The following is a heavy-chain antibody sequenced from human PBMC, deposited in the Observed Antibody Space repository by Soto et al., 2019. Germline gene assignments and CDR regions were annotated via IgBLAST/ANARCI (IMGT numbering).Heavy chain of an antibody. J-gene: IGHJ4*02. V-gene: IGHV4-4*02. CDR2: IYHSGST. Sequence: PSETLSLTCAVSGGSISSSNWWSWVRQPPGKGLEWIGEIYHSGSTNYNPSLKSRVTISVDKSKNQFSLKLSSVTAADTAVHYCARSYYDFWSGSDSGYFDYWGQGTLVTVSS. CDR3: ARSYYDFWSGSDSGYFDY. CDR1: GGSISSSNW. D-gene: IGHD3-3*01.